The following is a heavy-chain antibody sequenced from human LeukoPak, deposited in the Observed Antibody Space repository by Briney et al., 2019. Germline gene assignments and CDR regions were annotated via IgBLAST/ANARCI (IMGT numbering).Heavy chain of an antibody. CDR1: GFTFSSYS. Sequence: PGGSLRLSCAASGFTFSSYSMNWVRQAPGKGLEWVSSISSSSSYIYYADSVKGRFTISRDNAKNSLYLQMSSLRAEDTAVYYCAGHGNPKYYYYYYMDVWGKGTTVTVSS. D-gene: IGHD4-23*01. J-gene: IGHJ6*03. CDR2: ISSSSSYI. CDR3: AGHGNPKYYYYYYMDV. V-gene: IGHV3-21*04.